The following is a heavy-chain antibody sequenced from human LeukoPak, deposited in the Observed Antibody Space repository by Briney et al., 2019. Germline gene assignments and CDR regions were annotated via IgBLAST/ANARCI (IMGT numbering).Heavy chain of an antibody. J-gene: IGHJ4*02. V-gene: IGHV3-23*01. CDR2: IGAGGTFT. CDR3: AKALDYTTYRYYFDY. CDR1: GCTVSDNY. Sequence: GGSLRLSCAASGCTVSDNYTSWVRQAPGKGLEWVSAIGAGGTFTYYADSVKGRFTIFRDNSRNTLYLQMNSLRADDTAVYYCAKALDYTTYRYYFDYWGQGTLVTVSS. D-gene: IGHD4-11*01.